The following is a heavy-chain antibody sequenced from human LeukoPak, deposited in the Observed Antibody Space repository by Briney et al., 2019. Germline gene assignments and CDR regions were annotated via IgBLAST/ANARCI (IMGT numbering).Heavy chain of an antibody. V-gene: IGHV3-23*01. CDR2: ISGSGGST. D-gene: IGHD5-18*01. CDR3: ARDPKQLWSFDY. Sequence: GGTLRLSCAASGFTFSSYGMSWVRQAPGKGLEWVSDISGSGGSTHYADSVKGRFTISRDNSKNTLYLQMTSLRAEDTAVYYCARDPKQLWSFDYWGQGTLVTVSS. CDR1: GFTFSSYG. J-gene: IGHJ4*02.